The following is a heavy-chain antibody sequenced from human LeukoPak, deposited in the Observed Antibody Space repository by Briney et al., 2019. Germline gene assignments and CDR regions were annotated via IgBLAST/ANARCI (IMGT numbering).Heavy chain of an antibody. V-gene: IGHV4-59*01. CDR3: ARSGDYYDSSGYFSWTFDI. J-gene: IGHJ3*02. CDR1: GGSISSYY. D-gene: IGHD3-22*01. Sequence: PSETLSLTCTVSGGSISSYYWSWIRQPPGKELAWIGYISYSGSTNYNPSLRSRVTISVDTSKNQFSLKLSSVTAADTAVYYCARSGDYYDSSGYFSWTFDIWGQGTMVTVSS. CDR2: ISYSGST.